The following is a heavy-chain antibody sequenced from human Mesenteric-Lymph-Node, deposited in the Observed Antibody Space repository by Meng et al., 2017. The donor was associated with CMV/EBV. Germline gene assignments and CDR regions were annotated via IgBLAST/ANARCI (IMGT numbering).Heavy chain of an antibody. CDR1: GFTFSSYE. D-gene: IGHD3-10*01. V-gene: IGHV3-23*01. J-gene: IGHJ4*02. CDR3: VREAFSTWEVLGE. Sequence: GGSLRLSCAASGFTFSSYEMNWVRQAPGKGLEWVSGISVTGYSTYYADSVKGRFSISRDNSKGTLYLQMSDLRGDDTGVYYCVREAFSTWEVLGEWGQGTLVTVSS. CDR2: ISVTGYST.